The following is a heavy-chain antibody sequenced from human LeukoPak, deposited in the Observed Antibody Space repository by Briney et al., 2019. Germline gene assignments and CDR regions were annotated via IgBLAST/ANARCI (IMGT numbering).Heavy chain of an antibody. D-gene: IGHD2-2*03. V-gene: IGHV3-33*06. CDR2: IWYDGSNK. Sequence: GRSLRLSCAASGFTFSSYGMHWVRQAPGKGLEWVAVIWYDGSNKYYADSVKGRFTISRDNSKNTLYLQMNSLRAEDTAVYYCAKFGYCSSTSCPGDYWGQGTLVTVSS. J-gene: IGHJ4*02. CDR3: AKFGYCSSTSCPGDY. CDR1: GFTFSSYG.